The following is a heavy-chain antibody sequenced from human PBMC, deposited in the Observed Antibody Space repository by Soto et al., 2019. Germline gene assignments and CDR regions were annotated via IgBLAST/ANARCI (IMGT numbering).Heavy chain of an antibody. Sequence: EGSLRLSCGASGFTLSGYGMHWVRQAPGKGLDWVAVVRYDGSNIYYADSVKGRCTISRDNSKNTLYLQINSLRAEDTAVYYCERDGVGATTYFGYVVYWCQGRRVSVFS. V-gene: IGHV3-33*01. D-gene: IGHD1-26*01. CDR3: ERDGVGATTYFGYVVY. CDR2: VRYDGSNI. CDR1: GFTLSGYG. J-gene: IGHJ4*02.